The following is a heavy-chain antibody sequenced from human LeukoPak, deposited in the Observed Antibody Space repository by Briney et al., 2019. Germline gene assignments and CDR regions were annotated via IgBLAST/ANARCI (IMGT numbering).Heavy chain of an antibody. CDR1: GGSISSSSYY. CDR3: ARREWFGELFPDCCDP. Sequence: PSETLSLTCTVSGGSISSSSYYWGWIRQPPGKGLEWIGSIYYSGSTYYNPSLKSRVTISVDTSKNQFSLKLSSVTAADTAVYYCARREWFGELFPDCCDPGGQGTRVTVSS. J-gene: IGHJ5*02. V-gene: IGHV4-39*01. CDR2: IYYSGST. D-gene: IGHD3-10*01.